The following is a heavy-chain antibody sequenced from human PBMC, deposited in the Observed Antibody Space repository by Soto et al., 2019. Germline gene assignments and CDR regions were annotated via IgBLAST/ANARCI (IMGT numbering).Heavy chain of an antibody. CDR1: GFTFSDYG. CDR3: AKEMYPRTVLDSSSPWGDY. V-gene: IGHV3-30*18. CDR2: MSYAGTYK. Sequence: HPGGSLRLSCAVSGFTFSDYGMHWVRQAPGKGLEWVAVMSYAGTYKYYADSVKGRFTISRDLSGNTLFLQMNSLRLEDTAVYFCAKEMYPRTVLDSSSPWGDYWDQGTLVTVSS. J-gene: IGHJ4*02. D-gene: IGHD6-6*01.